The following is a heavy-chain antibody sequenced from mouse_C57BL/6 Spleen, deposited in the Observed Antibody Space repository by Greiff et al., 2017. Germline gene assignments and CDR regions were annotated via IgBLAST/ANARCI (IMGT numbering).Heavy chain of an antibody. CDR1: GYTFTDYE. CDR2: IDPETGGT. D-gene: IGHD1-1*01. Sequence: QVQLKQSGAELVRPGASVTLSCKASGYTFTDYEMHWVKQTPVHGLEWIGAIDPETGGTAYNQKFKGKAILTADKSSSTAYMELRSLTSEDSAVYYWTRGGYYGSSYSFDYWGQGTTLTVSS. V-gene: IGHV1-15*01. J-gene: IGHJ2*01. CDR3: TRGGYYGSSYSFDY.